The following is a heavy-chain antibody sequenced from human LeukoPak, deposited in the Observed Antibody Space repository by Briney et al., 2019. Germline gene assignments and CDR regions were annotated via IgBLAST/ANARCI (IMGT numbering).Heavy chain of an antibody. Sequence: SETLSLTCTVSGGSISSYYWSWIRQPPGKGLEWIGYIYTSGSTNYNPSLKSRVIISVDTSKNQFSLKLSSVTAADTAVYYCARLGAARDDYYYYYMDVWGKGTTVTVSS. V-gene: IGHV4-4*09. J-gene: IGHJ6*03. D-gene: IGHD6-6*01. CDR1: GGSISSYY. CDR3: ARLGAARDDYYYYYMDV. CDR2: IYTSGST.